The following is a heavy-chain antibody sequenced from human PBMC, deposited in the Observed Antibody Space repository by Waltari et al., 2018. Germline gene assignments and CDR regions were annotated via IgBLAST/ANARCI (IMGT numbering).Heavy chain of an antibody. D-gene: IGHD3-10*01. CDR1: GGSFSGYY. Sequence: QVQLQQWGAGLLKPSETLSLTCAVYGGSFSGYYWSWIRQPPGKGLEWIGEINHSGSTDDNPSLKSRVTISVDTSKNQFSLKLSSVTAADTAVYYCARAPITMVRGVIRAFDYWGQGTLVTVSS. V-gene: IGHV4-34*01. CDR2: INHSGST. CDR3: ARAPITMVRGVIRAFDY. J-gene: IGHJ4*02.